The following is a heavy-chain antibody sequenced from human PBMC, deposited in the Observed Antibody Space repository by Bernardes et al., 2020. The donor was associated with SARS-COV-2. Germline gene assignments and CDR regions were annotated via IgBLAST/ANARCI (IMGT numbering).Heavy chain of an antibody. Sequence: GASLKISCHDSGHSFISHWIAWVRQMSGKGLEWMGMIYPDDSETRFSPSFQGRVTISADKSINTAHLQWTSLKASDTAMYYCATHSDSSERGAFDLWGQGTLVTVSS. V-gene: IGHV5-51*01. CDR1: GHSFISHW. CDR2: IYPDDSET. D-gene: IGHD6-6*01. J-gene: IGHJ3*01. CDR3: ATHSDSSERGAFDL.